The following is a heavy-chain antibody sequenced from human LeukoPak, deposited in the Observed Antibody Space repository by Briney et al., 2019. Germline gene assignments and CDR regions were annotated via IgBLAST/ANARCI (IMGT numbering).Heavy chain of an antibody. V-gene: IGHV3-9*01. Sequence: PGGSLRLSCAASGFTFDDYAMHWVRQAPGKGLEWVSGISWNSGSIGYADSVKGRFTISRDNAKNSLYLQMNSLRAEDTALYYCAKDIGPNTLEPGASDIWGQGTMVTVSS. CDR2: ISWNSGSI. CDR3: AKDIGPNTLEPGASDI. D-gene: IGHD3-16*01. CDR1: GFTFDDYA. J-gene: IGHJ3*02.